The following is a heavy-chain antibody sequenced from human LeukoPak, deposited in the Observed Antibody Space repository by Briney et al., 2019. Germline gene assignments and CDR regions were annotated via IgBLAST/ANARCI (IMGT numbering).Heavy chain of an antibody. CDR3: AKESGKFDY. V-gene: IGHV3-43*02. Sequence: GGSLRLSCAASGFTFSSSWIHWVRQAPGKGLEWVSLISADGGSTFSADSVKGRFSVSRDNSKNSLYLQMNSLRSEDTAMYYCAKESGKFDYWGQGTLVAVSS. CDR1: GFTFSSSW. CDR2: ISADGGST. J-gene: IGHJ4*02.